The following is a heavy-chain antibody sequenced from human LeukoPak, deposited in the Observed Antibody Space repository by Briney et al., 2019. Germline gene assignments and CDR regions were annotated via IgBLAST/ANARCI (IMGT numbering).Heavy chain of an antibody. CDR3: AKVGGDFWSGYFDY. D-gene: IGHD3-3*01. J-gene: IGHJ4*02. V-gene: IGHV3-23*01. CDR1: GFTFSSYA. CDR2: ISGSGGST. Sequence: PGGSLRLSCAASGFTFSSYAMSWVRQAPGKGLEGVSAISGSGGSTYYADSVKGQFTSSRDNSKNTLYLQMNSLRAGDTAVYYCAKVGGDFWSGYFDYWGQGALVTVSS.